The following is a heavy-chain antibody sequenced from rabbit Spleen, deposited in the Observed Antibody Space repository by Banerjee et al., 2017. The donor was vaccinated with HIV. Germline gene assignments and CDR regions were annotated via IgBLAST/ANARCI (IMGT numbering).Heavy chain of an antibody. CDR1: GFSFSNKAV. V-gene: IGHV1S45*01. J-gene: IGHJ6*01. D-gene: IGHD8-1*01. CDR3: ARDTGSSFSTYGMDL. Sequence: LEESGGGLVQPEGSLALTCKASGFSFSNKAVMYWVRQAPGKGLEWIACINAVTGKAVYASWAKGRFTFSKTSSTTVTLQMTSLTVADTATYFCARDTGSSFSTYGMDLWGPGTLVTVS. CDR2: INAVTGKA.